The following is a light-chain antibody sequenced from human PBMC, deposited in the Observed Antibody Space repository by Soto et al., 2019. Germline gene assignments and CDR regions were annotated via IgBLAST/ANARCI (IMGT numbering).Light chain of an antibody. CDR3: QQRSNWLIS. CDR2: DGS. J-gene: IGKJ3*01. V-gene: IGKV3-11*01. CDR1: QSVSGY. Sequence: ENVLTQSPGTLSLSPGERATLSCRASQSVSGYLAWYQQKPGQAPRLLIYDGSHRAAGIPSRFSGSGSGTDFTLTICGLEPEDFAVYYCQQRSNWLISFGPGTKVDIK.